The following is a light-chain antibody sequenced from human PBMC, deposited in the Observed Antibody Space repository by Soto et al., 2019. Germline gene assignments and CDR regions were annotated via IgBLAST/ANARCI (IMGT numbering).Light chain of an antibody. CDR1: QDIRGA. Sequence: AIQVTQSPSSLSASVGDSVTITCLASQDIRGALAWYQQKPGKPPKLLIYDVSTLENGVPSRFSGDSSGTQFTFTISGLQPEDFGTYYCQQFNSYPVTFSHGTRLDIK. CDR3: QQFNSYPVT. V-gene: IGKV1-13*02. J-gene: IGKJ5*01. CDR2: DVS.